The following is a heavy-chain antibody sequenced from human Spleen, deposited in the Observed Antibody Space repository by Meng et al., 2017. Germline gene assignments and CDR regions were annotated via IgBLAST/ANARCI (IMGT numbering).Heavy chain of an antibody. CDR3: ARGGQQLEYYYYGMDV. CDR2: IIPKFGTA. Sequence: SVKVSCKASGGTFSNYAISWVRQAPGQGLEWMGGIIPKFGTANYPQKFQGRVTITTDESTSTAYMELSSLRSGDTAVYYCARGGQQLEYYYYGMDVWGQGTTVTVSS. J-gene: IGHJ6*02. CDR1: GGTFSNYA. D-gene: IGHD6-13*01. V-gene: IGHV1-69*05.